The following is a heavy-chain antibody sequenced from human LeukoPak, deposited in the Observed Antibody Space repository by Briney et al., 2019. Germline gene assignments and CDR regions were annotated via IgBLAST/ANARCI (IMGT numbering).Heavy chain of an antibody. V-gene: IGHV3-7*04. Sequence: HPGGSLRLSCAASGFTYSSYWMNWVRQAPGKGLEWVANIKYDESEKYYVDSVKGGFTISRDNAKNSLYLQMNSLRAEDTAVYYCARGQVTTVTGLAAFDIWGQGTMVTVSS. D-gene: IGHD4-17*01. J-gene: IGHJ3*02. CDR1: GFTYSSYW. CDR3: ARGQVTTVTGLAAFDI. CDR2: IKYDESEK.